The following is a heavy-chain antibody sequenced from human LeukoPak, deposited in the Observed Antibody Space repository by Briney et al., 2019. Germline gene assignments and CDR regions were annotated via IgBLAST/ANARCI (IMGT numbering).Heavy chain of an antibody. CDR1: GGSISSSSYY. J-gene: IGHJ4*02. Sequence: PSETLSLTCTVSGGSISSSSYYWGWIRQPPGKGLEWIGSIYYSGSTYYNPSLKSRVTISVDTSKNQFSLKLSSVTAADTAVYYCARDNGDGYNYDYWGQGTLVTVSS. CDR3: ARDNGDGYNYDY. V-gene: IGHV4-39*02. D-gene: IGHD5-24*01. CDR2: IYYSGST.